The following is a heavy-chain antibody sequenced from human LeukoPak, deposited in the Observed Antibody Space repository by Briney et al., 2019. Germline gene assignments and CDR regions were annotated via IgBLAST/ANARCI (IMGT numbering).Heavy chain of an antibody. V-gene: IGHV1-18*01. Sequence: ASVKVSCKASGYTFTSYGISWVRQAPGQGREWMGWISAYNGNTNYAQKLQGRVTMTTDTSTSTAYMELRSLRSDDTAVYYCARGYCSSASCYRVDSFRPRLDYWGQGTLVTVSS. CDR1: GYTFTSYG. D-gene: IGHD2-2*01. J-gene: IGHJ4*02. CDR3: ARGYCSSASCYRVDSFRPRLDY. CDR2: ISAYNGNT.